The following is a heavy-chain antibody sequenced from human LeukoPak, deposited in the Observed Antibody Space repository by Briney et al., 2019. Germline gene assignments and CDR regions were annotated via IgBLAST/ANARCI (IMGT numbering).Heavy chain of an antibody. CDR1: GFTFSSYG. CDR2: ISYDGSDK. CDR3: VKGALGDWSVEY. V-gene: IGHV3-30*18. D-gene: IGHD2-21*02. J-gene: IGHJ4*02. Sequence: PGRSLRLSCAASGFTFSSYGMHWVRQAPGKGLEWVAVISYDGSDKYYADSVKGRFTISRDNSRSTLYLQMSSLRVEDTAVYYCVKGALGDWSVEYWGQGTLVTVSS.